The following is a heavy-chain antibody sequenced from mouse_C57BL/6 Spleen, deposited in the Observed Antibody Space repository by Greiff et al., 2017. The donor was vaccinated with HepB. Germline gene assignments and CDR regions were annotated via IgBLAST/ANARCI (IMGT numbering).Heavy chain of an antibody. CDR1: GFTFSNYW. J-gene: IGHJ4*01. CDR3: TRTGSYAMDY. CDR2: IRLKSDNYAT. D-gene: IGHD2-2*01. V-gene: IGHV6-3*01. Sequence: EVKLVESGGGLVQPGGSMKLSCVASGFTFSNYWMNWVRQSPEKGLEWVAQIRLKSDNYATHYAESVKGRFTISRDDSKSSVYLQMNNLRAEDTGIYYCTRTGSYAMDYWGQGTSVTVSS.